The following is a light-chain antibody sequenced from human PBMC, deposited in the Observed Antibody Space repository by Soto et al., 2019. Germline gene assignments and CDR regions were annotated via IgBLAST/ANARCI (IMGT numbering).Light chain of an antibody. J-gene: IGKJ1*01. CDR3: QQSFA. CDR1: QSISSY. V-gene: IGKV1-39*01. CDR2: AAS. Sequence: DIQMTQSPSSLSASVGDRVTITCRASQSISSYLNWYQQKPGKVPKLLIYAASSLQSGVPSRFSGSGSGTDFTLTISSLQPEDFATYYCQQSFAFGQGTKVDIK.